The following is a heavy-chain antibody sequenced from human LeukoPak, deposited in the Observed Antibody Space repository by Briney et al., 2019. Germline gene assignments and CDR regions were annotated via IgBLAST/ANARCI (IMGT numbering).Heavy chain of an antibody. Sequence: SETLSLTCAVYGGSFSGYYWSWIRQPPGKGLEWIGEINHSGSTNYNPSLKSRVTISVDTSKNQFSLKLSSVTAADTAVYYCARGSSSWSETYYYYYYYMDVWGKGTTVTVSS. D-gene: IGHD6-13*01. J-gene: IGHJ6*03. V-gene: IGHV4-34*01. CDR3: ARGSSSWSETYYYYYYYMDV. CDR1: GGSFSGYY. CDR2: INHSGST.